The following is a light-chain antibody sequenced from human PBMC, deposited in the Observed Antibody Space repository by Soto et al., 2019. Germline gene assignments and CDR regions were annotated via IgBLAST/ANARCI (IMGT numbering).Light chain of an antibody. J-gene: IGKJ4*01. CDR2: GAS. V-gene: IGKV3-20*01. Sequence: EIVLTQSPATLSLSPGERATLSCRARESVSDNYLAWYQQRSGQAPRLVIYGASSRASAVPDRFSGSGSGADFTLTISRLEPEDFAVYYCQQYCSSPLTFGGGTKVEVK. CDR3: QQYCSSPLT. CDR1: ESVSDNY.